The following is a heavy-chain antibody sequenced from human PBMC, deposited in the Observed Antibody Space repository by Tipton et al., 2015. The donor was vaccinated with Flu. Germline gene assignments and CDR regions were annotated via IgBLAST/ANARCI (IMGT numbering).Heavy chain of an antibody. CDR1: GGSISSNHW. D-gene: IGHD3-16*01. CDR2: IYTSGIT. J-gene: IGHJ5*02. CDR3: ARDTEATRGGNWLDP. V-gene: IGHV4-4*02. Sequence: TLSLTCAVSGGSISSNHWWSWVRQPPGKGLEWIGRIYTSGITNYNPSLNSRVTMSIDTSKNQPSLRLSSVTAADTAVYYCARDTEATRGGNWLDPWGQGSLVTVSS.